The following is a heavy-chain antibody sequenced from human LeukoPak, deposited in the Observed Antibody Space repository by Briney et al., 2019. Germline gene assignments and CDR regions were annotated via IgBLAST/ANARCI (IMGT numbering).Heavy chain of an antibody. V-gene: IGHV3-33*01. CDR2: IWYDGSNK. Sequence: GGSLRLSCAASGFTFSSYGMHWVRQAPGKGLEWVAVIWYDGSNKYYADSAKGRFTISRDNSKNTLYLQMNSLRAEDTAVYYCASAGIAAAGTGLTDYWGQGTLVTVSS. CDR3: ASAGIAAAGTGLTDY. J-gene: IGHJ4*02. CDR1: GFTFSSYG. D-gene: IGHD6-13*01.